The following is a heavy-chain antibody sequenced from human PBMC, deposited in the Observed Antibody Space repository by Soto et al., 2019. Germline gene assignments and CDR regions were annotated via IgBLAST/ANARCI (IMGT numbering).Heavy chain of an antibody. CDR3: ARRDGTYGNFDY. D-gene: IGHD1-26*01. CDR2: MFYTGTT. J-gene: IGHJ4*02. V-gene: IGHV4-59*08. CDR1: GVSINDHL. Sequence: PSETLSLTCSVSGVSINDHLWSWIRQPPGRGLEWIAYMFYTGTTDYNPSLASRVTISIDTSKNQFSLKLSSVTAADTAVYYCARRDGTYGNFDYWGQGTLVTVSS.